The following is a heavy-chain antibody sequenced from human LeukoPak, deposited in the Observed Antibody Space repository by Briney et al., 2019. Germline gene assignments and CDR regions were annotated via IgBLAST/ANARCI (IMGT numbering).Heavy chain of an antibody. CDR2: IGTAGDT. V-gene: IGHV3-13*01. CDR3: SRGGAPAGYAYDV. J-gene: IGHJ3*01. CDR1: GFTFSNFD. Sequence: GGSLRLSCATSGFTFSNFDLHWVRQATGEGLEWVSAIGTAGDTYYPDSVKGRFTISRDNAKNSFYLQMNNLRVGDTAVYYCSRGGAPAGYAYDVWGHGTVVTVSS. D-gene: IGHD6-13*01.